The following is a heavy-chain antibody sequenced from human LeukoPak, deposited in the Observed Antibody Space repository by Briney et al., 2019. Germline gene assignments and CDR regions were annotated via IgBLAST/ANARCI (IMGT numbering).Heavy chain of an antibody. CDR3: VRETGSAVGSTDFDY. CDR2: MSYDANNK. V-gene: IGHV3-30-3*01. CDR1: GFTFSSYA. J-gene: IGHJ4*02. D-gene: IGHD4-17*01. Sequence: PGGSLRLSCAASGFTFSSYAMHWVRQARGKGLEWVAVMSYDANNKYYADSVKGRFTISRDNSKNTLYLQMNSLRAEDTAVYYCVRETGSAVGSTDFDYWGQGTLVTVSS.